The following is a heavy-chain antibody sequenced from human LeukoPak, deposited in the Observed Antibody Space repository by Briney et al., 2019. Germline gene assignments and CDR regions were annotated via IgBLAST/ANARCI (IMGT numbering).Heavy chain of an antibody. J-gene: IGHJ4*02. CDR1: GYTFTRYA. V-gene: IGHV7-4-1*02. CDR3: ATPLWFGESPTSFFDY. CDR2: INTNTWNP. D-gene: IGHD3-10*01. Sequence: ASVKVSCKASGYTFTRYAMNWVRQAPGQGLEWMVWINTNTWNPTYAQGFTGRFVFSLDTSVSTASLQLRSLKAEDPAVYYCATPLWFGESPTSFFDYWGQGPLVTVSS.